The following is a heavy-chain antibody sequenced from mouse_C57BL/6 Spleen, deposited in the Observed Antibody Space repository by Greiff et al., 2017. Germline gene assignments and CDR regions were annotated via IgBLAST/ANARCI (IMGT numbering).Heavy chain of an antibody. V-gene: IGHV1-55*01. CDR1: GYTFTSYW. CDR3: ARKGAYYSNSWFAY. D-gene: IGHD2-5*01. CDR2: IYPGSGST. J-gene: IGHJ3*01. Sequence: QVQLQQPGAELVKPGASVKMSCKASGYTFTSYWITWVKQRPGQGLEWIGDIYPGSGSTNYNEKFKSKATLTVDTSSSTAYMQLSSLTSEDSAVSYCARKGAYYSNSWFAYWGQGTLVTVSA.